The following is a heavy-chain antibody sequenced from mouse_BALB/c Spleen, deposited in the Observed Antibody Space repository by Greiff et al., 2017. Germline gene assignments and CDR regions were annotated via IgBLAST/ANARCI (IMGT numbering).Heavy chain of an antibody. Sequence: EVKLVESGGGLVQPGGSRKLSCEASGFTFSSFGMHWVRQAPEKGLEWVAYISSGSSTIYYADTVKGRFTLARDKPKNTLFLQRTSLRAEDTAMYYGERSYGNVAYAMDYWGQGTAVTVSS. J-gene: IGHJ4*01. CDR2: ISSGSSTI. D-gene: IGHD2-1*01. V-gene: IGHV5-17*02. CDR3: ERSYGNVAYAMDY. CDR1: GFTFSSFG.